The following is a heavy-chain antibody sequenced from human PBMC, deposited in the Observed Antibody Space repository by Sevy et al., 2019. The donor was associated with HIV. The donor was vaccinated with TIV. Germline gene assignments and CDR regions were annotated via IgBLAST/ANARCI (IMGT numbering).Heavy chain of an antibody. CDR3: AKRGSKSGYALGY. CDR2: IQYDGSIQ. J-gene: IGHJ4*02. D-gene: IGHD5-12*01. Sequence: GGSLRLSCAASGFTFSTYNMNWVRQAPGKGLEWVAFIQYDGSIQYYADSVKGRFTISRDNSKNTLYLQMNSLRPEDTAIYYCAKRGSKSGYALGYWGQGTLVTVSS. V-gene: IGHV3-30*02. CDR1: GFTFSTYN.